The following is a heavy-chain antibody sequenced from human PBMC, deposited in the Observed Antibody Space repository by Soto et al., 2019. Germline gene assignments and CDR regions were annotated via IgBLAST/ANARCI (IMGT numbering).Heavy chain of an antibody. J-gene: IGHJ3*02. D-gene: IGHD4-4*01. CDR3: ARHVGNYDAFDI. Sequence: SETLSLTCTVSGGSISSGGYYWSWIRQHPGKGLEWIGYIYYSGSTYYNPSLKSRVTISVDTSKNQFPLKLSSVTAADTAVYYCARHVGNYDAFDIWGQATLVTV. CDR2: IYYSGST. V-gene: IGHV4-31*03. CDR1: GGSISSGGYY.